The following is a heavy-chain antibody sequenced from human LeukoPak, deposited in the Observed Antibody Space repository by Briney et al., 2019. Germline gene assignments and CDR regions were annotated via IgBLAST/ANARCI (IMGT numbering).Heavy chain of an antibody. CDR3: ARSNRGVIQLPDY. D-gene: IGHD5-18*01. J-gene: IGHJ4*02. CDR1: GFTFSDYY. Sequence: GGSLRLSCAASGFTFSDYYMSCIRQAPGNGLEWVSYISSTSSYTNYADSVKGRFTISRDNAKNSLYLQMNSLRAEDTAVYYCARSNRGVIQLPDYWGQGTLVTVSS. CDR2: ISSTSSYT. V-gene: IGHV3-11*03.